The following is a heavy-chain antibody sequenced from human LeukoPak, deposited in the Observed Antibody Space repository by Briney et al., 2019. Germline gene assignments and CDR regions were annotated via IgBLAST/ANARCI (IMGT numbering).Heavy chain of an antibody. D-gene: IGHD3-3*01. V-gene: IGHV3-23*01. CDR3: AQGDSYYDFLLSV. CDR2: ISGSGAKT. J-gene: IGHJ6*02. CDR1: GFTFRSYA. Sequence: GGSPRLSCEASGFTFRSYAMTWVRQAPGKGLEWVSAISGSGAKTYYADSVKGRFTISRDNSRNTLYLQMNSLRAEDTAVYYCAQGDSYYDFLLSVWGQGTTVTVSS.